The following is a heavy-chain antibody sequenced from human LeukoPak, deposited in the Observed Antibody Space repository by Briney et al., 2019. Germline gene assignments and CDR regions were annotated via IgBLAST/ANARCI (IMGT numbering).Heavy chain of an antibody. J-gene: IGHJ4*02. CDR2: ISAYNGNT. CDR3: ARGWYSNYGSADYYFDY. Sequence: ASVKVSCKASGYTFTSYGISWVRQAPGQGLEWMGWISAYNGNTNYAQKLQGRVTMTTDTSTSTAYMELRSLRSDDTAVYYCARGWYSNYGSADYYFDYWGQGTLVTVSS. V-gene: IGHV1-18*01. D-gene: IGHD4-11*01. CDR1: GYTFTSYG.